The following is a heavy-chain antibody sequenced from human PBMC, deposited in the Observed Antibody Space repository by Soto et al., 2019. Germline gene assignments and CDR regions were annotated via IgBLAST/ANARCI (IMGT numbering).Heavy chain of an antibody. J-gene: IGHJ3*01. D-gene: IGHD3-22*01. Sequence: QVQLVESGGGVVQPGRSLRLSCAASGFTFSSYAMHWVRQAPGKGLEWVAVVSHDGKTEYHAASVKGRFTISRDTSANNLPLQMNSLGDEDTDVYYCGREPYISGHYSGGCDVWGQGTMVTVSS. CDR1: GFTFSSYA. CDR3: GREPYISGHYSGGCDV. CDR2: VSHDGKTE. V-gene: IGHV3-30*04.